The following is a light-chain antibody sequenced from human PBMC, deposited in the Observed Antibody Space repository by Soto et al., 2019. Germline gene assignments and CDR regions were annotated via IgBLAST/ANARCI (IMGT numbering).Light chain of an antibody. CDR2: EVS. CDR1: SSEVGGYNY. V-gene: IGLV2-8*01. J-gene: IGLJ1*01. Sequence: SVLTQPPSPSRAPGQSVTISCTGTSSEVGGYNYVSWYQQHPGKTPKLMIYEVSKRPSGVPDRFSGSKSGNTASLTVSGLQAEDEADYYCSSYAGSNNRYVFGTGTKVTVL. CDR3: SSYAGSNNRYV.